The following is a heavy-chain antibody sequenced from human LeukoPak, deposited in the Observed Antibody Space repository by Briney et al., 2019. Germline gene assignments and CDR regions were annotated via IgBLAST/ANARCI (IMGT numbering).Heavy chain of an antibody. D-gene: IGHD3-10*01. J-gene: IGHJ6*03. CDR2: IIPIFGTA. CDR1: GGTFSSYA. CDR3: ARAIRGSKIASRYYFYYMDV. V-gene: IGHV1-69*06. Sequence: ASVTVSCKASGGTFSSYAISWVRQAPGQGLEWMGGIIPIFGTANYAQKFQGRVTTTADKSTSTAYMELSSLRSEDTAVYCARAIRGSKIASRYYFYYMDVWGKGTTVTVSS.